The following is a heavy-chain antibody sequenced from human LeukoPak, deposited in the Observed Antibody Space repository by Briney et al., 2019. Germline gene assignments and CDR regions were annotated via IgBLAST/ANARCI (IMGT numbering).Heavy chain of an antibody. Sequence: GASVKVSCKASGYTFTSYYMHWVRQAPGQGLEWMGIINPSGGSTSYAQKFQGRVTITADKSTSTAYMEPSSLRSEDTAVYYCARVTTGTTRGFDPWGQGTLVTVSS. CDR1: GYTFTSYY. CDR3: ARVTTGTTRGFDP. CDR2: INPSGGST. V-gene: IGHV1-46*01. J-gene: IGHJ5*02. D-gene: IGHD1-1*01.